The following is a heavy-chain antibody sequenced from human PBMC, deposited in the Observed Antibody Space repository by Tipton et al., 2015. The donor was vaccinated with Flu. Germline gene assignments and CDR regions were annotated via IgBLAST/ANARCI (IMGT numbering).Heavy chain of an antibody. D-gene: IGHD3-9*01. CDR2: IYYSGST. V-gene: IGHV4-59*01. CDR1: GGSISSYY. Sequence: TLSLTCTVSGGSISSYYWSWIRQPPGKGLEWIGYIYYSGSTNYNPSLKSRVTISVDTSKNQFSLKLSSVTAADTAVYYCAREKEGLVMDYWGQGTLVTVSS. CDR3: AREKEGLVMDY. J-gene: IGHJ4*02.